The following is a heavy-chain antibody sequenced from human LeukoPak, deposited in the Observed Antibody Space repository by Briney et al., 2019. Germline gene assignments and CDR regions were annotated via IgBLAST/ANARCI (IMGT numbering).Heavy chain of an antibody. D-gene: IGHD3-22*01. Sequence: GGSLRLSCAASGFTFINYAVTWVRQAPGKGLEWASVISGSGGSTYYADSVKGRFTISRDNSKNTLYLQMNSLRAEDTAVYYCAKAAYYYDSSGYYPDYYYYYGMDVWGQGTTVTVSS. V-gene: IGHV3-23*01. CDR2: ISGSGGST. CDR1: GFTFINYA. J-gene: IGHJ6*02. CDR3: AKAAYYYDSSGYYPDYYYYYGMDV.